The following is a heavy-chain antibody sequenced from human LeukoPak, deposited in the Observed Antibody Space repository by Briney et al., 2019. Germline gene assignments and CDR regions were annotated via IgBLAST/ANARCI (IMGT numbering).Heavy chain of an antibody. V-gene: IGHV4-38-2*02. Sequence: SETLSLTCTVSGYSISSGYYWGWIRQPPGKGLEWIGSIYHSGSTYYNPSLKSRVTISVDTSKNQFSLKLSSVTAADTAVYYCARDHSIPDDGGRNFDYWGQGTLVTVSS. CDR2: IYHSGST. CDR3: ARDHSIPDDGGRNFDY. CDR1: GYSISSGYY. J-gene: IGHJ4*02. D-gene: IGHD2-15*01.